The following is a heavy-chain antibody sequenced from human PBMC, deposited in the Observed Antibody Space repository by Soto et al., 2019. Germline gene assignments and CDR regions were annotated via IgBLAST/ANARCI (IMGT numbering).Heavy chain of an antibody. CDR2: IYYSGST. CDR3: ARSGNVIHDFWSGYLWDGMDV. J-gene: IGHJ6*02. D-gene: IGHD3-3*01. Sequence: PSETLSLTCTVSGGSISSYYWSWIRQPPGKGLEWIGYIYYSGSTNYNPSLKSRVTISVDTSKNQFSLKLSSVTAADTAVYYCARSGNVIHDFWSGYLWDGMDVWGQGTTVTVSS. V-gene: IGHV4-59*01. CDR1: GGSISSYY.